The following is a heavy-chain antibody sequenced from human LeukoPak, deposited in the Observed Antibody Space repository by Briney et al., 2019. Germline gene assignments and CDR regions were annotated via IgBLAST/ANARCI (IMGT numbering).Heavy chain of an antibody. D-gene: IGHD3-22*01. J-gene: IGHJ3*01. CDR3: ARNLEDITGYYLAAFDF. V-gene: IGHV4-4*07. Sequence: PSETLSLTCIVCGASITYNPWSWIRQPAGKGLEWIGRLSRNGDTAYSPALQSRVTISADRSRNQFSLRLTSVTAADTAVYYCARNLEDITGYYLAAFDFWGQGTMVAVSS. CDR2: LSRNGDT. CDR1: GASITYNP.